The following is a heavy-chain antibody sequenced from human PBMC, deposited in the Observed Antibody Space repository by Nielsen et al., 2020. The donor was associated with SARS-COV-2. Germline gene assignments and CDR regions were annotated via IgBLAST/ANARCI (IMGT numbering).Heavy chain of an antibody. CDR1: GFTFSSYA. CDR3: ARDLTKYYYDSSGYGGFDP. Sequence: GGSLRSSCAASGFTFSSYAMHWVRQAPGKGLEWVAVISYDGSNKYYADSVKGRFTISRDNSKNTLYLQMNSLRAEDTAVYYCARDLTKYYYDSSGYGGFDPWGQGTLVTVSS. J-gene: IGHJ5*02. D-gene: IGHD3-22*01. CDR2: ISYDGSNK. V-gene: IGHV3-30-3*01.